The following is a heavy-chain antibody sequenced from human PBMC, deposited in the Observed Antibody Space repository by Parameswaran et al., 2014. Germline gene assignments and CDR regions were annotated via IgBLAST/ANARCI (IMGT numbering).Heavy chain of an antibody. Sequence: VRQAPGKGLEWVSVLNSGGRTYYADSVKGRFTISRDNSKNTLYLQMNSLRVEDTAVYYCASAMLMGSTMYYFEYWGQGTLVTVSS. V-gene: IGHV3-53*01. J-gene: IGHJ4*02. D-gene: IGHD3-10*02. CDR3: ASAMLMGSTMYYFEY. CDR2: LNSGGRT.